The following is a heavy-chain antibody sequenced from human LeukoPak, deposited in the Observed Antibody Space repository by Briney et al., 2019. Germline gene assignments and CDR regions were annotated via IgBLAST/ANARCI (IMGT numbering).Heavy chain of an antibody. D-gene: IGHD5-24*01. J-gene: IGHJ4*02. Sequence: SETLSLTRTVSGGSISSYYWSWIRQPPGKGLEWIGYIYYSGSTNYNPSLKSRVTVSVDTSKNQFSLKLSSVTAADTAVYYCARRNRDGYNYDYWGQGTLVTVSS. V-gene: IGHV4-59*08. CDR3: ARRNRDGYNYDY. CDR2: IYYSGST. CDR1: GGSISSYY.